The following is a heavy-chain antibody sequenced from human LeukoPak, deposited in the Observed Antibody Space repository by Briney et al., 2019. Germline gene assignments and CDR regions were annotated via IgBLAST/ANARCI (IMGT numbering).Heavy chain of an antibody. J-gene: IGHJ4*02. V-gene: IGHV3-30-3*01. CDR1: GFTFNNYA. D-gene: IGHD1-26*01. CDR3: ARGSWYFDY. Sequence: GGSLRLSCAASGFTFNNYAMHWVRQAPGKGLEWVAVTSYDGSNTYHADSVKGRFTISRDNSKNTLYLQMTSLRAEDTAVYYCARGSWYFDYWGQGTLVTVSS. CDR2: TSYDGSNT.